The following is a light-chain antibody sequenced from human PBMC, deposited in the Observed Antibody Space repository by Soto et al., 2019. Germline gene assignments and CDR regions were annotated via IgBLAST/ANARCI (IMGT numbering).Light chain of an antibody. V-gene: IGKV3-11*01. CDR3: QQRSNWPLT. CDR2: GAS. Sequence: EIVMTQSPGTLSLSPGERATLSCRASQSVSSNLAWYQQKPGQAPRLLIYGASTRATGIPARFSGSGSGTEFTLTISSLEPEDFAVYYCQQRSNWPLTFGGGTKV. J-gene: IGKJ4*01. CDR1: QSVSSN.